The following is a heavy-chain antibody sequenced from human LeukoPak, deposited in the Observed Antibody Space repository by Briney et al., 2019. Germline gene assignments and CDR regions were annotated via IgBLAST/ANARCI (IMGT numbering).Heavy chain of an antibody. D-gene: IGHD6-13*01. CDR3: ARRGGRIAAFDY. CDR2: IYYSGST. V-gene: IGHV4-59*08. CDR1: GGSISSYY. Sequence: SETLSLTCTVSGGSISSYYWSWIRQPPGKGLEWIGYIYYSGSTNYNPSLKSRVTISVDTSRNQFSLKLSSVTAADTAVYYCARRGGRIAAFDYWGQGTLVTVSS. J-gene: IGHJ4*02.